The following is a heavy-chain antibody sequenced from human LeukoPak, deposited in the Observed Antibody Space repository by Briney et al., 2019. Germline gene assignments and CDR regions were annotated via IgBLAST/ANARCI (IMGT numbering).Heavy chain of an antibody. V-gene: IGHV1-69*05. Sequence: AASVKVSCKASGGTFSSYAISWVRQAPGQGLEWMGRIIPIFGTANYAQKFQGRVTITTDESTSTAYMELSSLRSEDTAVYYCARGVAHDFWSGYLPDDAFDIWGQGTMVTVSS. CDR1: GGTFSSYA. CDR2: IIPIFGTA. CDR3: ARGVAHDFWSGYLPDDAFDI. D-gene: IGHD3-3*01. J-gene: IGHJ3*02.